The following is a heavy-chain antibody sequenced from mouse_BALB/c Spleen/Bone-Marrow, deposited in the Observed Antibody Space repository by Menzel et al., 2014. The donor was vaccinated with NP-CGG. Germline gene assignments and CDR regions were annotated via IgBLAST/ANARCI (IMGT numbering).Heavy chain of an antibody. V-gene: IGHV14-3*02. CDR2: IDPANGNT. CDR1: GFNIKDTY. Sequence: VHLQQPGAELVTPGASVKLSFTASGFNIKDTYMHWVKQRPEQGLEWIGRIDPANGNTKYDPKFQGKATITADTSSNTAYLQLSSLTAEDTAVYNCARSRGYGSSYYAMDYWGQGTSVTVSS. D-gene: IGHD1-1*01. J-gene: IGHJ4*01. CDR3: ARSRGYGSSYYAMDY.